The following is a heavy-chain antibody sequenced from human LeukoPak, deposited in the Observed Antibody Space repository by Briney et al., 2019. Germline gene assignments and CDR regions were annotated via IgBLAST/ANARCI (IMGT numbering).Heavy chain of an antibody. CDR3: AREGGYPAFGYMDV. Sequence: GESLRLSCAASGFTFSDYAVTWVRQAPGKGLEWVSVIYSGGSTYYADSVKGRFTISRDNSKNTLYLQMNSLRAEDTAVYYCAREGGYPAFGYMDVWGKGTTVTASS. CDR2: IYSGGST. J-gene: IGHJ6*03. CDR1: GFTFSDYA. V-gene: IGHV3-66*02. D-gene: IGHD3-10*01.